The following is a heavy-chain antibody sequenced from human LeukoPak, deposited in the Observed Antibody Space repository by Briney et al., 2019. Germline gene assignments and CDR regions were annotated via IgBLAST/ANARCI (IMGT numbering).Heavy chain of an antibody. CDR2: INWNGGST. CDR1: GFTFDDYG. D-gene: IGHD1-7*01. J-gene: IGHJ6*03. V-gene: IGHV3-20*04. CDR3: ASVEWSNWNYDYYYYMDV. Sequence: PGGSLRLSCAASGFTFDDYGMSWVRQAPGKGLEWVSGINWNGGSTGYADSVKGRFTISRDNAKNSLYLQMNSLRAEDTALYYCASVEWSNWNYDYYYYMDVWGKGTTVTVSS.